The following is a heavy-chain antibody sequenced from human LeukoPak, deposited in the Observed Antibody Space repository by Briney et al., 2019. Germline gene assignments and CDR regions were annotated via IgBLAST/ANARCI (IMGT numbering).Heavy chain of an antibody. CDR1: GFSSTTYW. Sequence: GGSLRLSCVASGFSSTTYWMHWVRQVPGKGLEWVSLINTDGSDTRYTDSVKGRFTISRDNAKNTLYLQMNSLRAEDTAMYYCATLSQTLPLDYWGQGAQVTVSS. J-gene: IGHJ4*02. CDR2: INTDGSDT. CDR3: ATLSQTLPLDY. V-gene: IGHV3-74*01.